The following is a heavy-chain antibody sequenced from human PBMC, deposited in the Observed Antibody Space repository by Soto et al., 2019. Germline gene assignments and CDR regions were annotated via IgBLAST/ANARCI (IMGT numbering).Heavy chain of an antibody. J-gene: IGHJ4*02. D-gene: IGHD2-15*01. Sequence: SETLSLTCTVSGGSISSYYWSWIRQPPGKGLEWIGYIYYSGSTNYNPSLKSRVTISVDTSKNQFSLKLSSVTAADTAVYYCARILAGAEHDWGQGTLVTVSS. CDR2: IYYSGST. CDR1: GGSISSYY. V-gene: IGHV4-59*08. CDR3: ARILAGAEHD.